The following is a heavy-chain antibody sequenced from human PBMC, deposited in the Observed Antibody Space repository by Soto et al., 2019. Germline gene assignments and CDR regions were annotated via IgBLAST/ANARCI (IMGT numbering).Heavy chain of an antibody. CDR2: ISGSSSTI. V-gene: IGHV3-11*01. D-gene: IGHD3-3*01. CDR1: GFTFSDYY. Sequence: KTGGSLRLSCAGSGFTFSDYYMSWIRQAPGKGLEWMSYISGSSSTIYYADSVKGRFTISRDNTKNSLYLQMNSLRAEDTAVYYCAKVRSTTIFDVVSLFDYWGQGTLVTVSS. CDR3: AKVRSTTIFDVVSLFDY. J-gene: IGHJ4*02.